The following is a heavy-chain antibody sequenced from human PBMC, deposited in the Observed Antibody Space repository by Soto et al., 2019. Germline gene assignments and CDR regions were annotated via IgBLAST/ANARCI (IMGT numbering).Heavy chain of an antibody. CDR2: INSDGSST. CDR1: GFTFSSYW. Sequence: EVQLVESGGGLVKPGGSLRLSCAASGFTFSSYWIHWVRQAPGKGLVWVSRINSDGSSTSYADSVKGRFTISRDNAKNTLYLQMNILRAEDTAVYYCASEHIVVVLAANPKGEGMDVWGQGTTVTVSS. D-gene: IGHD2-15*01. CDR3: ASEHIVVVLAANPKGEGMDV. V-gene: IGHV3-74*01. J-gene: IGHJ6*02.